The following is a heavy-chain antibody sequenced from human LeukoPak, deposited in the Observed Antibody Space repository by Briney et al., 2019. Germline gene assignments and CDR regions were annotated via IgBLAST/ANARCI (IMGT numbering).Heavy chain of an antibody. J-gene: IGHJ4*02. Sequence: GGSLRLSCAASGFTFSDYYMSWIRQAPGKGLEWVSYISSSGSTISYADSVKGRFTISRDNAKNSLYLQMDSLRAEDTAVYYCRGCSSTSCYDYWGQGTLVTVSS. D-gene: IGHD2-2*01. V-gene: IGHV3-11*01. CDR1: GFTFSDYY. CDR2: ISSSGSTI. CDR3: RGCSSTSCYDY.